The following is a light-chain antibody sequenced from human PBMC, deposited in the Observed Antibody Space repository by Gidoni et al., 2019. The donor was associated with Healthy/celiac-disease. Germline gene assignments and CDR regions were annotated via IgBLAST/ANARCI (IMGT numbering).Light chain of an antibody. V-gene: IGKV1-9*01. CDR2: AAS. CDR3: QQLNSYPLT. CDR1: QGLSSY. Sequence: DIQLTQSPSFLSASVGDRVTITCLDSQGLSSYLAWYQQKPGKAPKLLIYAASTLQSGVPSRFSGSGSGTEFTLTFSSLQPEDFATYYCQQLNSYPLTFGGGTKVEIK. J-gene: IGKJ4*01.